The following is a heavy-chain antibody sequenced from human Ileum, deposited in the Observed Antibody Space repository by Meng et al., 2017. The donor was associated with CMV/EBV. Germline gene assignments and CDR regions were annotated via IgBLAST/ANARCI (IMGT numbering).Heavy chain of an antibody. D-gene: IGHD2-2*01. Sequence: LSICANSGVRQAPGKGMERVSTIRGSGGNTHYADSVKGQVTISRDNSGNSLYLQIYSLRDEDTAVYFCARHGADHCASTSCPNWFDPWGQGTLVTVSS. CDR3: ARHGADHCASTSCPNWFDP. CDR1: LSICA. CDR2: IRGSGGNT. J-gene: IGHJ5*02. V-gene: IGHV3-23*01.